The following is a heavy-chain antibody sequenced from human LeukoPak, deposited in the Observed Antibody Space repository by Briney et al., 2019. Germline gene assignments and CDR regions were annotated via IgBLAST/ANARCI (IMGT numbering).Heavy chain of an antibody. CDR1: GGTFSSYA. J-gene: IGHJ6*03. V-gene: IGHV1-69*06. Sequence: GASVKVSCKASGGTFSSYAISWVRQAPGQGLEWMGGIIPIFGTANYAQKFQGRVTITADKSTSTAYMELSSLRSEDTAVYYCASSPEGQQPQTRIYYYYYYYMDVWGKGTTVTVSS. CDR2: IIPIFGTA. CDR3: ASSPEGQQPQTRIYYYYYYYMDV. D-gene: IGHD6-13*01.